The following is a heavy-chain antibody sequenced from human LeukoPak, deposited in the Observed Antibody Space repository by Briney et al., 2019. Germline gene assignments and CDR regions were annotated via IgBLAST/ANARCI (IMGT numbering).Heavy chain of an antibody. J-gene: IGHJ6*03. V-gene: IGHV4-39*01. CDR3: VRHESFYYYHTDV. Sequence: PSETLSLPCSVSSGSISSGDYSWGWIRQPPGKGLEWIGGIYYSDSGRTYYNPFLESRVSISVDTSKNQFSLKLSSVTGADTALYYCVRHESFYYYHTDVWGKGTTVTVSS. CDR1: SGSISSGDYS. CDR2: IYYSDSGRT.